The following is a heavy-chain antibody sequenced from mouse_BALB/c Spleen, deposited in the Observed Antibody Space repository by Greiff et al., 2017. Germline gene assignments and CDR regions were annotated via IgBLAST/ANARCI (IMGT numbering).Heavy chain of an antibody. CDR2: IYPGSGST. J-gene: IGHJ4*01. D-gene: IGHD1-2*01. Sequence: QQPGSVLVRPGASVKLSCKASGYTFTSYWMHWVKQRPGQGLEWIGNIYPGSGSTNYDEKFKSKATLTVDTSSSTDYMQLSSLTSEDSAVYYCTRLLRLPMDYWGQGTSVTVSS. CDR3: TRLLRLPMDY. V-gene: IGHV1S22*01. CDR1: GYTFTSYW.